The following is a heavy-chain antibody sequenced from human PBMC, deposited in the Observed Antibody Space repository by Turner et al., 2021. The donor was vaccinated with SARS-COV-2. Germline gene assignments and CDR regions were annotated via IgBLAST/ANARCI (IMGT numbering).Heavy chain of an antibody. CDR3: ARSKSGNYFDYFDY. Sequence: QVQLVESGGGVVQPGRSRRPPCAASGFPFRSYAMYWVRQAAGKGLGWVAVISYDGSNKYYADSVKGRFTINSDNSKNTMYLQMNSLRAEDTAVYYCARSKSGNYFDYFDYWGQGTLVTVSS. J-gene: IGHJ4*02. D-gene: IGHD1-26*01. V-gene: IGHV3-30*04. CDR1: GFPFRSYA. CDR2: ISYDGSNK.